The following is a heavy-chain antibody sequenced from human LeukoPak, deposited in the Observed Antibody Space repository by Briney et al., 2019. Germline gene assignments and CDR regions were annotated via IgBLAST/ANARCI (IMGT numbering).Heavy chain of an antibody. CDR2: ISSSSSTI. Sequence: GGSLRLSCAASGFTFSSYSMNWVRRAPGKGLEWVSYISSSSSTIYYADSVKGRLTISRDNAKNSLYLQMNSLRDEDTAVYYCARGPEVLSAAMFCWFDPWGQGTLVTVSS. D-gene: IGHD2-2*01. CDR1: GFTFSSYS. J-gene: IGHJ5*02. V-gene: IGHV3-48*02. CDR3: ARGPEVLSAAMFCWFDP.